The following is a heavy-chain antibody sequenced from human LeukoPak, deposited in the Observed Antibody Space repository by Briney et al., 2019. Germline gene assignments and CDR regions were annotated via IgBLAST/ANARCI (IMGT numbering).Heavy chain of an antibody. CDR2: ISSSSSYI. J-gene: IGHJ4*02. D-gene: IGHD3-22*01. Sequence: GGSLRLSCAASGFTFSSYSINWVRQAPGKGLEWVSSISSSSSYIYYADSVKGRFTISRDNAKNSLYLQMNSLRAEDTAVYYCARDRPHYYDSSGYYYTPPSSHFDYWGQGTLVTVSS. CDR1: GFTFSSYS. CDR3: ARDRPHYYDSSGYYYTPPSSHFDY. V-gene: IGHV3-21*01.